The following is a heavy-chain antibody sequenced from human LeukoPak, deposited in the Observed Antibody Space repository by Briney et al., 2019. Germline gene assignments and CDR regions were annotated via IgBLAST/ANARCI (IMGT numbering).Heavy chain of an antibody. Sequence: PSETLSLTCAVYGGSFSGYYWSWIRQPPGKGLEWIGEINHSGSTNYNPSLKSRATISVDTSKNQFSLKLSSVTAADTAVYYCALLGSSSWTRFDYWGQGTLVTVSS. CDR1: GGSFSGYY. D-gene: IGHD6-13*01. V-gene: IGHV4-34*01. CDR2: INHSGST. CDR3: ALLGSSSWTRFDY. J-gene: IGHJ4*02.